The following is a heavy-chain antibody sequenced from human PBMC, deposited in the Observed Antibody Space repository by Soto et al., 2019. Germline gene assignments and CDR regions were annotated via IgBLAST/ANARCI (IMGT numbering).Heavy chain of an antibody. CDR2: INPNSGGT. V-gene: IGHV1-2*02. J-gene: IGHJ6*02. CDR3: ATGSYGSGSPDYYYYGMDV. D-gene: IGHD3-10*01. CDR1: GYTFTGYY. Sequence: VASVKVSCKASGYTFTGYYMHWVRQAPGQGLEWMGWINPNSGGTNYAQKFQGRVTMTRDTSISTAYMELSRLRSDDTAVYYCATGSYGSGSPDYYYYGMDVWGQGTTVTVSS.